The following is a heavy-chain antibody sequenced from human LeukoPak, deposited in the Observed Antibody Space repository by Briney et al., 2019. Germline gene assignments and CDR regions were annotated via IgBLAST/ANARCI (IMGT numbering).Heavy chain of an antibody. Sequence: GESLKISCQGSGYSFTSYWIGWVRQMPGKGLEWMGIIYPGDSDTRYSPSFQGQVTNSADKSLSTAYLQWSSLKASDTAMYYCARLSTPYYYDSSGYYLGYRGQGTLVTVSS. V-gene: IGHV5-51*01. D-gene: IGHD3-22*01. J-gene: IGHJ4*02. CDR2: IYPGDSDT. CDR3: ARLSTPYYYDSSGYYLGY. CDR1: GYSFTSYW.